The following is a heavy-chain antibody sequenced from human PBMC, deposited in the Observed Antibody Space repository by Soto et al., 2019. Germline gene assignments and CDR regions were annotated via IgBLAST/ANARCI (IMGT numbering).Heavy chain of an antibody. V-gene: IGHV3-66*01. CDR1: GFTVSSNY. Sequence: GGSLRLSCAASGFTVSSNYMSWVRQAPGKGLEWVSVIYSGGSTYYADSVKGRFTISRDNSKNTLYLQMNSLRAEDTAVYYCARETGYSSGWRQDYWGQGTLVTVSS. D-gene: IGHD6-19*01. CDR2: IYSGGST. CDR3: ARETGYSSGWRQDY. J-gene: IGHJ4*02.